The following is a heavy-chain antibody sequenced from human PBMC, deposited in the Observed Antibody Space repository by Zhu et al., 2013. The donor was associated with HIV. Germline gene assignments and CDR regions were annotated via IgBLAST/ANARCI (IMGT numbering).Heavy chain of an antibody. J-gene: IGHJ4*02. V-gene: IGHV1-2*02. CDR3: ASGGTTMVINLAHFDC. CDR1: GYTFTGYY. Sequence: QVQLVQSGAEMKKPGASVTVSCKASGYTFTGYYIHWVRQAPGQGLEWMGWINPNTGGTNYAQKFQGRVTMTRDTSISTAYMELRRLRSDDTAVYYCASGGTTMVINLAHFDCWGQGTLVTVSS. D-gene: IGHD5-18*01. CDR2: INPNTGGT.